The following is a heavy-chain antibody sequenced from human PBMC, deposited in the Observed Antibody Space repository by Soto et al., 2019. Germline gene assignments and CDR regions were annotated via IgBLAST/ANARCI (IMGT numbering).Heavy chain of an antibody. CDR1: GLTFRSYS. Sequence: GGSLRLSCAASGLTFRSYSVNWVRQAPGKGLEWVSHMSSSGSNIQYAESVRGRFTISRDNAKNSVYLQMNSLRAEDTAVYYCATACDSASFYGNDHWGQGTLVTVSS. CDR3: ATACDSASFYGNDH. V-gene: IGHV3-21*01. CDR2: MSSSGSNI. J-gene: IGHJ5*02. D-gene: IGHD3-22*01.